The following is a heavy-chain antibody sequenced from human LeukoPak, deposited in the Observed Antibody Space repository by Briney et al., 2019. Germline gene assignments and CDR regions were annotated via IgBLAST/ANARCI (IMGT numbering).Heavy chain of an antibody. Sequence: GGSLRLSCAASGFTFSSYEMNWVRQAPGKGLEWVSYISSSGSTIYYADSVKGRFTISRDNAKNSLYLQMNSLRAEDMAVYYCARVGAYCGGDCYSAGPFDYWGQGTLVTVSS. CDR3: ARVGAYCGGDCYSAGPFDY. CDR2: ISSSGSTI. V-gene: IGHV3-48*03. CDR1: GFTFSSYE. D-gene: IGHD2-21*02. J-gene: IGHJ4*02.